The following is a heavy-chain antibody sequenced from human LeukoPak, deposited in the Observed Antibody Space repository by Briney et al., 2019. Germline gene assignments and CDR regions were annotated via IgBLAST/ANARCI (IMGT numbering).Heavy chain of an antibody. V-gene: IGHV4-59*08. CDR3: ARHRGYCSGGSCYSGWYFDL. D-gene: IGHD2-15*01. Sequence: SSETLSLTCTVSGGSISSYYWSWIRQPPGKGLEWIGYIYYSGSTNYTPSLQSRVTISVDASKNQFSLKLSSVTAADTAVYYCARHRGYCSGGSCYSGWYFDLWGRGTLVTVSS. J-gene: IGHJ2*01. CDR2: IYYSGST. CDR1: GGSISSYY.